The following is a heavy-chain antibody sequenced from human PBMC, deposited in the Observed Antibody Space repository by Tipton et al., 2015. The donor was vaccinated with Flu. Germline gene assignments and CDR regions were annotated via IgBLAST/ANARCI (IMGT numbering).Heavy chain of an antibody. CDR1: GYTFTSYY. Sequence: QSGPEVKKPGASVKVSCKASGYTFTSYYMHWVRQAPGQGLEWMGIINPSGGSTSYAQKFQGRVTMTRDTSISTAYMELSRLRSDDTAVYYCARAGLLWFGDPRFAFDIWGQGTMVTVSS. CDR3: ARAGLLWFGDPRFAFDI. V-gene: IGHV1-46*01. CDR2: INPSGGST. J-gene: IGHJ3*02. D-gene: IGHD3-10*01.